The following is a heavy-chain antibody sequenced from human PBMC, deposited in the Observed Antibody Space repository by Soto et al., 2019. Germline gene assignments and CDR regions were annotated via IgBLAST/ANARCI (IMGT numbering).Heavy chain of an antibody. V-gene: IGHV3-11*06. CDR3: VRSGDNYNLLDY. Sequence: VGSLRLSCAASGFTFSDHYMSWIRQAPGKGLEWIGYSSNSGSFTRYADSVKGRFSISRDNAKNSLYLQINSLRGDDTAIYYCVRSGDNYNLLDYWGQGTPVTVS. J-gene: IGHJ4*02. CDR1: GFTFSDHY. CDR2: SSNSGSFT. D-gene: IGHD1-1*01.